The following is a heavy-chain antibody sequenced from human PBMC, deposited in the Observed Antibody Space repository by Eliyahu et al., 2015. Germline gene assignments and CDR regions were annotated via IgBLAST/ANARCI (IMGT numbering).Heavy chain of an antibody. CDR1: GYTFTDXY. D-gene: IGHD2-8*02. J-gene: IGHJ5*02. Sequence: QVQLVQSGAEVKNPGASVXVXCKPSGYTFTDXYIHWARTAPGPGLEXMGWINPKSGGSHYAQKFQGRVTMTRDTSIKTSFMELNRLRSDDTAVYYCARERSQCTGGICHRRTFDPWGQGTQVTVSS. V-gene: IGHV1-2*02. CDR3: ARERSQCTGGICHRRTFDP. CDR2: INPKSGGS.